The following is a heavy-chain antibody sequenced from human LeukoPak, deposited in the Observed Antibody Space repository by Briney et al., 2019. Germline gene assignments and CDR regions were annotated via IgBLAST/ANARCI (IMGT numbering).Heavy chain of an antibody. CDR2: IYYSGST. Sequence: SETLSLTCTVSGCSISSYYWSWIRQPPGKGLEWIGYIYYSGSTNYNPSLKSRVTISVDTSKNQFSLKLSSVTAADTAVYYCARGYVDTAMVNWYYFDYWGQGTLVTVSS. D-gene: IGHD5-18*01. CDR3: ARGYVDTAMVNWYYFDY. V-gene: IGHV4-59*01. CDR1: GCSISSYY. J-gene: IGHJ4*02.